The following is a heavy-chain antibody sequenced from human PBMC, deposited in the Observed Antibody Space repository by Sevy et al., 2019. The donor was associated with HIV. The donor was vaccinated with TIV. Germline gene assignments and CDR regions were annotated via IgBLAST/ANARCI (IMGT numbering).Heavy chain of an antibody. CDR3: ARHPLGHWSDL. CDR2: RFYSGGA. CDR1: GGSISSSRHY. V-gene: IGHV4-39*01. Sequence: SETLSLTCTVSGGSISSSRHYWGWIRQSPGKRLEWIGSRFYSGGAYYNPSLQSRVTMSVDTSNNQFSLNVNSVTAAETAVYYCARHPLGHWSDLWGQGILVTVSS. D-gene: IGHD1-26*01. J-gene: IGHJ5*02.